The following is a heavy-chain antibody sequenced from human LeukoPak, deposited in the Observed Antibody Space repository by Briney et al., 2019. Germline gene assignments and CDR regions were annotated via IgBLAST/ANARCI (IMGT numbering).Heavy chain of an antibody. CDR1: GFTFSNAW. Sequence: GGSLRLSCAASGFTFSNAWMSWVRQAPGKGLEWVGRIKSKTDGGTTDYAAPVKGGFTISRDDSKNTLYLQMNSLKTEDTAVYYCTTDDYGSGSITLYYFDYWGQGTLVTVSS. CDR3: TTDDYGSGSITLYYFDY. J-gene: IGHJ4*02. V-gene: IGHV3-15*01. CDR2: IKSKTDGGTT. D-gene: IGHD3-10*01.